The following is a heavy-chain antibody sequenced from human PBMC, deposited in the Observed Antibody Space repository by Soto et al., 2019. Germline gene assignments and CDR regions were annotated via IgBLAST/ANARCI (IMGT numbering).Heavy chain of an antibody. V-gene: IGHV1-2*02. CDR2: IGPESGAT. D-gene: IGHD1-26*01. CDR1: GYTFTGHY. Sequence: ASVKVSCKASGYTFTGHYIHWVCQAPEQGPEWMGEIGPESGATRYAQKFQGRVTMARDTSITTVYMELKNLSPVDTAVYYCGRGRSGQIVVFYWGQGTPVTVSS. J-gene: IGHJ4*02. CDR3: GRGRSGQIVVFY.